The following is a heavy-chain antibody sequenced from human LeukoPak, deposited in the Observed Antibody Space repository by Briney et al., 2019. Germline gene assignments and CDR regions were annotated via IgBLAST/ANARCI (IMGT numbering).Heavy chain of an antibody. V-gene: IGHV3-30-3*01. CDR3: AREWVIYDSSGYLDY. CDR1: GFTFSSYA. D-gene: IGHD3-22*01. Sequence: GRSLRLSCAASGFTFSSYAMHWVRQAPGKGLEWVAVISYDGSNKYYADSVKGRFTISRDNSKNTLYLQMNSLRAEDTAVYYCAREWVIYDSSGYLDYWGQGTLVTVSS. J-gene: IGHJ4*02. CDR2: ISYDGSNK.